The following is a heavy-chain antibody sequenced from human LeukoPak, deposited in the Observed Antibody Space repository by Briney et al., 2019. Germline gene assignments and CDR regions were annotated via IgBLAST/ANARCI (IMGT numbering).Heavy chain of an antibody. V-gene: IGHV3-43*01. Sequence: QPGGSLRLSCAASGFTFDDYTMHWVRQAPGKGLEWVSLISWDGGSTYYADSVKGRFTISRDNSKNSLYLQMNSLRTEDTALYYCAKGLEWLQIFAPCMDVWGKGTTVTVSS. D-gene: IGHD3-3*01. CDR2: ISWDGGST. CDR1: GFTFDDYT. CDR3: AKGLEWLQIFAPCMDV. J-gene: IGHJ6*03.